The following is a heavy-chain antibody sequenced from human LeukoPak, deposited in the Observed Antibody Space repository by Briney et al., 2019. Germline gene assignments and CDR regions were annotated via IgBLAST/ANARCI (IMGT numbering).Heavy chain of an antibody. D-gene: IGHD3-10*01. CDR3: ARSNRADWYFDL. CDR2: INPSGGST. J-gene: IGHJ2*01. V-gene: IGHV1-46*01. CDR1: GYTFTSYY. Sequence: ASVKVSCKASGYTFTSYYIHWVRQAPGQGLEWMGIINPSGGSTSYAQKFQGRVTMTRDTSTNTVYMELSSLRSEDTAVYYCARSNRADWYFDLWGRGTLVTVSS.